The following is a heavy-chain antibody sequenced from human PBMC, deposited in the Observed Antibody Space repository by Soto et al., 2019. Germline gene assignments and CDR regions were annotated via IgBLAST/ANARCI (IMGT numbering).Heavy chain of an antibody. V-gene: IGHV1-18*01. D-gene: IGHD3-3*01. CDR1: GYTFTSYG. Sequence: QVQLVQSGAEVKKPGASVKVSCKASGYTFTSYGISWVRQALGQGLEWMGWISAYNGNTNYAQKLQGRVTMTTHTSRSPAYRVLRRLSSYDTAEYYCARDWGGDDYDVCGGHPFDYWGQGTLVIVSS. CDR2: ISAYNGNT. CDR3: ARDWGGDDYDVCGGHPFDY. J-gene: IGHJ4*02.